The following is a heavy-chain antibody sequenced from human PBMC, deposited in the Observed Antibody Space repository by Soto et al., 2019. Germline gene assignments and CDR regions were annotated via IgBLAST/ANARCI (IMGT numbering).Heavy chain of an antibody. J-gene: IGHJ4*02. Sequence: SETLSLTCTVSGDSIRSGGYYWTWIRQHPGKGLEWIGYIYNTGSAYYRPSLKSRLTMSVDTTKNQLSLKLTSMTAEDTAVYYCAKGSPWQQQVREYFDYWGQGALVTVSS. CDR1: GDSIRSGGYY. D-gene: IGHD6-13*01. V-gene: IGHV4-31*03. CDR2: IYNTGSA. CDR3: AKGSPWQQQVREYFDY.